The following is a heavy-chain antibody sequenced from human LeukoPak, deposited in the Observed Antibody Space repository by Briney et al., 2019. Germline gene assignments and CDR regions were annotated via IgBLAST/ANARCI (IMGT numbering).Heavy chain of an antibody. CDR1: GFTFSSYW. D-gene: IGHD6-13*01. Sequence: GGSLRLSCVASGFTFSSYWMTWVRQAPGKGLEWVANIKQDGSEKYYVDSVKGRFTISKDNAKNSLYLQMNSLRAEDTAVYYCARGRIAAAVSPSDYWGQGTLVTVSS. V-gene: IGHV3-7*01. CDR2: IKQDGSEK. J-gene: IGHJ4*02. CDR3: ARGRIAAAVSPSDY.